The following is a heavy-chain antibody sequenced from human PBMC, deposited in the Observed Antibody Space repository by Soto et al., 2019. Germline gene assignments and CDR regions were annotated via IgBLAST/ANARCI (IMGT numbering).Heavy chain of an antibody. CDR1: GGSINNVDYY. J-gene: IGHJ6*02. CDR3: APYCTRGVCWDPSYYYGMDV. Sequence: SETLSLTCTISGGSINNVDYYWSWIRQPPGRGLEWLGHIYYRGSTFYNPSLESRVSMSLDTSKNQFSLRLNSVTAADTAVYYCAPYCTRGVCWDPSYYYGMDVCGPGTTVTVS. V-gene: IGHV4-30-4*01. D-gene: IGHD2-8*02. CDR2: IYYRGST.